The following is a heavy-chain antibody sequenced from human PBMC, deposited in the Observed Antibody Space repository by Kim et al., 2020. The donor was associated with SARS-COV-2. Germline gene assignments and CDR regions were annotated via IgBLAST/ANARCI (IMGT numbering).Heavy chain of an antibody. Sequence: ASVKVSCKASGYTFTSYYMHWVRQAPGQGLEWMGIINPSGGSTSYAQKFQGRVTMTRDTSTSTVYMELSSLRSEDTAVYYCARDVSEQLVLGQGAYFDYWGQGTLVTVSS. D-gene: IGHD6-6*01. CDR2: INPSGGST. V-gene: IGHV1-46*01. CDR3: ARDVSEQLVLGQGAYFDY. J-gene: IGHJ4*02. CDR1: GYTFTSYY.